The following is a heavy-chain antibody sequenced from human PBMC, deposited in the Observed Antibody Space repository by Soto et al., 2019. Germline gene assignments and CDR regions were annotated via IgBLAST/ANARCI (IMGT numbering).Heavy chain of an antibody. D-gene: IGHD3-9*01. CDR3: AKVRYYDIMTGYYS. Sequence: PGGSLRLSCAASGFAFSTYSMNWVRQAPGKGLEWVSYISGSSSPIYYADSVKGRFTISRDNAKNSLHLQMNSLRAEDTAVYYCAKVRYYDIMTGYYSWGQGTLVTVSS. CDR2: ISGSSSPI. V-gene: IGHV3-48*01. J-gene: IGHJ4*01. CDR1: GFAFSTYS.